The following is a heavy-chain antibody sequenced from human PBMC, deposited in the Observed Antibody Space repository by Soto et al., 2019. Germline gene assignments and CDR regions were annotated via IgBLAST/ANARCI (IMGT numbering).Heavy chain of an antibody. D-gene: IGHD3-3*01. J-gene: IGHJ4*02. CDR3: ARYPSLRFLKWLLDGYYFDY. Sequence: SETLSLTCTVSGGSMSSYYWTWIRQPAGKGLEWIGRVYSSGGTHYNPSLKSRVTISLDTSKNQFSLRLLSVTDADTAVYYCARYPSLRFLKWLLDGYYFDYWGQGTLVTVSS. CDR1: GGSMSSYY. CDR2: VYSSGGT. V-gene: IGHV4-4*07.